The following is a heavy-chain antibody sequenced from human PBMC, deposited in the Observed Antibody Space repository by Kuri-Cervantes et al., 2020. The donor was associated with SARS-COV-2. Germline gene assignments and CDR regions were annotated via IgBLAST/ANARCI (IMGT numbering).Heavy chain of an antibody. CDR2: IYYSGST. J-gene: IGHJ4*02. CDR3: ARALFSSSYYFDY. CDR1: GGSISSGDYY. D-gene: IGHD6-6*01. V-gene: IGHV4-30-4*08. Sequence: SETLSLTCTVPGGSISSGDYYWSWIRQPPGKGLEWIGYIYYSGSTYYNPSLKSRVTISVDTSKNQFSLKLSSVTAADTAVYYCARALFSSSYYFDYWGQGTLVTVSS.